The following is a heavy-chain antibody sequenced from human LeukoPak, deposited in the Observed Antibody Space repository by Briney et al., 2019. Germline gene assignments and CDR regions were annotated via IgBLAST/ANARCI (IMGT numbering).Heavy chain of an antibody. CDR2: INSDGNIT. CDR1: GFTVSSSY. J-gene: IGHJ3*01. CDR3: ARDFKDRG. V-gene: IGHV3-74*01. Sequence: GGSLRLSCAASGFTVSSSYMSRVRQAPGKGLVWVSRINSDGNITSYADSVKGRFTISRDNAKNTLYLEMNSLRVEDTAVYYCARDFKDRGWGQGTMVTVSS.